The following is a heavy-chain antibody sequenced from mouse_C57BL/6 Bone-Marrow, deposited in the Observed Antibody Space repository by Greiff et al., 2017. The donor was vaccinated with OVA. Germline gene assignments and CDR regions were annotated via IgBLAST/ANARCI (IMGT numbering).Heavy chain of an antibody. J-gene: IGHJ1*03. CDR2: INPNNGGT. CDR3: ARWLLSYWYFDV. V-gene: IGHV1-18*01. CDR1: GYTFTDYN. D-gene: IGHD1-2*01. Sequence: VQLKQSGPELVKPGASVKIPCKASGYTFTDYNMDWVKQSHGKSLEWIGDINPNNGGTIYNQKFKGKATLTVDKSSSTAYMELRSLTSEDTAVYYCARWLLSYWYFDVWGTGTTVTVSS.